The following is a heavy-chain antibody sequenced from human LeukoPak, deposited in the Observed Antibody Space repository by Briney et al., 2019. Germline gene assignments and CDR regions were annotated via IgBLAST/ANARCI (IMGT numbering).Heavy chain of an antibody. CDR2: IYYSGTT. J-gene: IGHJ6*03. V-gene: IGHV4-39*02. CDR3: ARPGHSYYYMDV. CDR1: GGSISSSSYY. D-gene: IGHD1-1*01. Sequence: KASETLSLTCTVSGGSISSSSYYWGWIRQPPEKGLEWIGTIYYSGTTYYNPSLKSRVTISADTSKNHFSLKLSSVTAADTAVYYCARPGHSYYYMDVWGKGTTVTVSS.